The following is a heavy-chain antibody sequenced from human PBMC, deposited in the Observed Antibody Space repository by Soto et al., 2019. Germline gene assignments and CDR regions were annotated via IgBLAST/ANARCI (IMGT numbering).Heavy chain of an antibody. D-gene: IGHD2-2*01. J-gene: IGHJ5*02. CDR3: ARSNIVVVPAPPFDP. V-gene: IGHV1-2*02. CDR2: INPNSGGT. Sequence: QVQLVQSGAEVKKPGASVKVSCKASGYTFTGYYMHWVRQAPGQGLEWMGWINPNSGGTNYAQKFQGRVTNTRDTSISTAYMELSRLRSDDTAVYYCARSNIVVVPAPPFDPWGQGTLVTVSS. CDR1: GYTFTGYY.